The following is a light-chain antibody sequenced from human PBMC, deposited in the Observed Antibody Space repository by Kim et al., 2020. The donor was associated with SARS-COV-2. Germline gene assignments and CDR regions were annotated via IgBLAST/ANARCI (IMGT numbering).Light chain of an antibody. CDR1: SGHSSYA. CDR3: QTWGTGIPV. CDR2: LNGDGSH. V-gene: IGLV4-69*01. Sequence: ASVKLTCTLSSGHSSYAIAWHQQQRRKGPRYLMKLNGDGSHSKGDGIPDRFSGSSSGAARYLTISSLQSEDEADYYCQTWGTGIPVFGGGTKLTVL. J-gene: IGLJ3*02.